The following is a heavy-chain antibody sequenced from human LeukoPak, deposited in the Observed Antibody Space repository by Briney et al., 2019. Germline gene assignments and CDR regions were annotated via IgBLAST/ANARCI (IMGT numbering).Heavy chain of an antibody. CDR2: IYYSGST. CDR1: GGSISSYY. J-gene: IGHJ6*02. D-gene: IGHD6-13*01. CDR3: ARCPPGIAAENYYYYGMDV. V-gene: IGHV4-59*01. Sequence: PSETLSLTCAVSGGSISSYYRSWIRQPPGKGLEWIWCIYYSGSTNYNPSLKSRVTISVDTSKHQFSLKLSSVTAADTAVYYCARCPPGIAAENYYYYGMDVWGQGNTVTVSS.